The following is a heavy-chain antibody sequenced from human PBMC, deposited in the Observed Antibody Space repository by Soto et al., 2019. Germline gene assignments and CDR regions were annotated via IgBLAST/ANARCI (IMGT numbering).Heavy chain of an antibody. J-gene: IGHJ4*02. V-gene: IGHV4-31*03. CDR1: GGSISSGGYY. CDR2: IYYSGST. D-gene: IGHD4-17*01. CDR3: ARSPEATVTAFDY. Sequence: QVQLQESGPGLEKPSQTIPLTCTVYGGSISSGGYYWSWIRQHPAKGLEWFGYIYYSGSTYYNPSLRSRVSISVDTSKNQFSLKLSSVTAADTAVYYCARSPEATVTAFDYWGQGTLVTVSS.